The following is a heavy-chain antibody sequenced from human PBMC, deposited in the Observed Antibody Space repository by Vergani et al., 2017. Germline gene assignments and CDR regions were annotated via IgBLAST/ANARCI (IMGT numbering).Heavy chain of an antibody. V-gene: IGHV4-59*01. CDR1: GGSISPYY. CDR3: GRGADFHGLGSRLLDL. CDR2: MYHSGST. Sequence: QVQLQESGPGLVKPSETLSLTCIVSGGSISPYYWSWIRQPAGKGLEWIGYMYHSGSTNYNPSLGTRVTISGDTSKNQFSLKLNSVTAADTAVYYCGRGADFHGLGSRLLDLWGQGILVTVSS. D-gene: IGHD3-10*01. J-gene: IGHJ5*02.